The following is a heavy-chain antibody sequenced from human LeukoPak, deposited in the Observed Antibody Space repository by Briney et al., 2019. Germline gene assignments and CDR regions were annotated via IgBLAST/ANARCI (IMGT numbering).Heavy chain of an antibody. Sequence: ASVKVSCKASGYTFTGYCMHWVRQAPGKGLEWMGGFDPEDGETIYAQKFQGRVTMTEDTSTDTAYMELSSLRSEDTAVYYCATKIRYFDWSYDYWGQGTLVTVSS. CDR2: FDPEDGET. D-gene: IGHD3-9*01. CDR1: GYTFTGYC. CDR3: ATKIRYFDWSYDY. J-gene: IGHJ4*02. V-gene: IGHV1-24*01.